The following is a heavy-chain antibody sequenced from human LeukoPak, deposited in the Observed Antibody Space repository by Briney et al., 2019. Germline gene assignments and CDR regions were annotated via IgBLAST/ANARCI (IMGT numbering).Heavy chain of an antibody. CDR3: ARDATYYYDSSGYLY. V-gene: IGHV3-30*04. CDR2: ISYDGSNK. D-gene: IGHD3-22*01. J-gene: IGHJ4*02. CDR1: GFTFSSYA. Sequence: PGGSLRLSRAASGFTFSSYAMHWVRQAPGKGLEWVAVISYDGSNKYYADSVKGRFTISRDNSKNTLYVQMNSLRAEDTAVYYCARDATYYYDSSGYLYWGQGTLVTVSS.